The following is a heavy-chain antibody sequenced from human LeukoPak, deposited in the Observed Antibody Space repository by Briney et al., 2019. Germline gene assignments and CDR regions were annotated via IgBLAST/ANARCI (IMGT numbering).Heavy chain of an antibody. V-gene: IGHV1-8*01. Sequence: ASVKVSCKASGYTFTSYDINWVRQATGQGLEWMGWMNPNSGNTGYAQKFQGRVTMTRNTSISTAYMELSSLRSEDTAVYYCARGFRAARYVGNRVSHGDYWGQGTLVTVSS. CDR2: MNPNSGNT. CDR3: ARGFRAARYVGNRVSHGDY. CDR1: GYTFTSYD. D-gene: IGHD6-6*01. J-gene: IGHJ4*02.